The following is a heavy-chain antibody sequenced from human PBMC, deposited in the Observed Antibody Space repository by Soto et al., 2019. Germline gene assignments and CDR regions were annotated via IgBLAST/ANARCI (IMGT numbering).Heavy chain of an antibody. D-gene: IGHD5-12*01. CDR3: ARAGYEMIAFDY. Sequence: GGSLRLSCAASGFTFSSYEMNWVRQAPGKGLEWVSYISSSGSTIYYADSVKGRFTISRDNAKNSLYLQMNSLRAEDTAVHYCARAGYEMIAFDYWGQGTLVTVSS. V-gene: IGHV3-48*03. J-gene: IGHJ4*02. CDR2: ISSSGSTI. CDR1: GFTFSSYE.